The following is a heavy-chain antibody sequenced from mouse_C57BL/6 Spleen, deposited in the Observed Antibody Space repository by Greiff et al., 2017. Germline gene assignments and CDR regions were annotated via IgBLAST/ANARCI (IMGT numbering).Heavy chain of an antibody. V-gene: IGHV6-6*01. CDR2: IRNKANNHAT. CDR1: GFTFSDAW. D-gene: IGHD2-1*01. J-gene: IGHJ3*01. CDR3: TESYYGNPFAY. Sequence: DVKLQESGGGLVQPGGSMKLSCAASGFTFSDAWMDWVRQSPEKGLEWVAEIRNKANNHATYYAESVKGRFTISRDDSKSSVYLQMNSLRAEDTGIYYCTESYYGNPFAYWGQGTLVTVSA.